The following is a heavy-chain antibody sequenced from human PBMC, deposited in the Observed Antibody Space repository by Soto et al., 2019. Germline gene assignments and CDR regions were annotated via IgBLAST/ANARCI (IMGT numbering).Heavy chain of an antibody. CDR2: ISYDGSNK. D-gene: IGHD2-15*01. Sequence: QVQLVESGGGVVQPGRSLRLSCAASGFTFSSYAMHWVRKAPGKGLEWVAVISYDGSNKYYADSVKGRFTISRDNSKNTLYLQMNSLRAEDTAVYYCARGISGDYYYYYGMDVWGQGTTVTVSS. CDR1: GFTFSSYA. V-gene: IGHV3-30-3*01. J-gene: IGHJ6*02. CDR3: ARGISGDYYYYYGMDV.